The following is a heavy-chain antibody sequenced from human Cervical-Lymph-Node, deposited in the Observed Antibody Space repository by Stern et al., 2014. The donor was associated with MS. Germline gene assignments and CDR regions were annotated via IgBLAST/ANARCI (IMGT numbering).Heavy chain of an antibody. CDR3: VRGSRSWFPLYYFDY. D-gene: IGHD6-13*01. V-gene: IGHV3-7*04. J-gene: IGHJ4*02. Sequence: EVQLVESGEGLVQPGGSLRLTCSASGFTFSSYWMSWVRQAPGKGLEWVGNIKQDGSERYYGDSVKGRFTISRDNAERSLYLQMHSLRGEDTAAYYCVRGSRSWFPLYYFDYWGQGVQVTVSS. CDR1: GFTFSSYW. CDR2: IKQDGSER.